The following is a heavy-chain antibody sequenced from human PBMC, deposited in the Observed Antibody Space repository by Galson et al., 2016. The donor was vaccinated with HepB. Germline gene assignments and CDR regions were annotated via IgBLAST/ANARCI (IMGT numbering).Heavy chain of an antibody. J-gene: IGHJ6*04. V-gene: IGHV3-23*01. Sequence: SLRLSCAASGFTFSNYVMTWVRQSPEKGLEWVSRIGGPGRSKDYADSVNGRFTIFRDNSKNTLYLQIDSLRSEDTAVYYCAKAFTTADNFYQFGMDVWGKGTTVTVSS. CDR2: IGGPGRSK. CDR1: GFTFSNYV. D-gene: IGHD1-1*01. CDR3: AKAFTTADNFYQFGMDV.